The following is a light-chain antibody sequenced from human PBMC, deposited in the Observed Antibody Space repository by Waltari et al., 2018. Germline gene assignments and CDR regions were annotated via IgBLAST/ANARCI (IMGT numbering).Light chain of an antibody. CDR2: RVD. Sequence: QSVLTQPPSASGTPGPRVPISCSGGSSTLAGNFVYWYQQPPGTAPKLLIYRVDQRPSGVPDRFSGSKSGTSASLAISGLRSEDEADYYCAAWDDNLDGYVFGTGSKVTVL. CDR3: AAWDDNLDGYV. CDR1: SSTLAGNF. J-gene: IGLJ1*01. V-gene: IGLV1-47*01.